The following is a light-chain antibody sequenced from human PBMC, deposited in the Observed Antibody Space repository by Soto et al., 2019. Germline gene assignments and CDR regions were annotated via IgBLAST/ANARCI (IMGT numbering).Light chain of an antibody. V-gene: IGKV1-39*01. Sequence: DIQMPQSPSSLSASVGARVTITCRASQSISSYLNWYQQKPGKAPNLLIYAASSLQSGVPSKFSGSGSGTDFTLTISSLQPEDFATYYCQQSYSSPFTFGPGTKVDIK. J-gene: IGKJ3*01. CDR2: AAS. CDR3: QQSYSSPFT. CDR1: QSISSY.